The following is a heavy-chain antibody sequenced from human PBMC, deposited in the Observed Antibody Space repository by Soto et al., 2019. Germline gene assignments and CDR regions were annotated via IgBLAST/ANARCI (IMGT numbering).Heavy chain of an antibody. D-gene: IGHD6-19*01. CDR1: GFTFDDYA. V-gene: IGHV3-9*01. Sequence: EVQLVESGGGLVQPGRSLRLSCAASGFTFDDYAMHWVRQAPVKGLEWVSGISCNSGSIGYADSVKGRFTISRDNAKNSLYLQMNSLIAEDTALYYCAKDQAVAGKGYFQHWGQGTLVTVSS. CDR2: ISCNSGSI. CDR3: AKDQAVAGKGYFQH. J-gene: IGHJ1*01.